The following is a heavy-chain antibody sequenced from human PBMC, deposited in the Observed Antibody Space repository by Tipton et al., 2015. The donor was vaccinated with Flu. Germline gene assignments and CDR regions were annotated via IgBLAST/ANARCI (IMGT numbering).Heavy chain of an antibody. D-gene: IGHD5-12*01. CDR1: GFTFDDYA. Sequence: CAASGFTFDDYAMHWVRQAPGKGLEWVSGISWNSGSIGYADSVKGRFTISRDNAKNSLYLQMNSLRAEDTALYYCAKDISGYDEYNWFDPWGQGTLVTVSS. CDR2: ISWNSGSI. V-gene: IGHV3-9*01. J-gene: IGHJ5*02. CDR3: AKDISGYDEYNWFDP.